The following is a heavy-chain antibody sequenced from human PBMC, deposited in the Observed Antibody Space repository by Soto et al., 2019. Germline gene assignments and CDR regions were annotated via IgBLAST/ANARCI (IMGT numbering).Heavy chain of an antibody. J-gene: IGHJ6*02. V-gene: IGHV1-69*06. Sequence: QVQLVQSGAEVKKPGSSVKVSCKASGGTFSSYAISWVRQAPGQGLEWMGGIIPIFGTAHYAQKFQGRVTITADKSTSTAYMELSSLRSEDTAVYYCATSPLRPNVDTAMVNYYYYGMDVWGQGTTVTVSS. CDR1: GGTFSSYA. CDR2: IIPIFGTA. D-gene: IGHD5-18*01. CDR3: ATSPLRPNVDTAMVNYYYYGMDV.